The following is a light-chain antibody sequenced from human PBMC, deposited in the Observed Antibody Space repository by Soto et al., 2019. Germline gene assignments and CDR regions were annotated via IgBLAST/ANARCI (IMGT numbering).Light chain of an antibody. CDR2: GAS. Sequence: EIVLTQSPGTLSLSPGERATLSCRASQSVSSGFLAWYQQKPGQGPRLLIHGASFRATGIPDRFSGSGSGTDFTLTIRRLEPEDFSVYYCNQYGTAPLTFGPGTKVDI. V-gene: IGKV3-20*01. CDR1: QSVSSGF. CDR3: NQYGTAPLT. J-gene: IGKJ3*01.